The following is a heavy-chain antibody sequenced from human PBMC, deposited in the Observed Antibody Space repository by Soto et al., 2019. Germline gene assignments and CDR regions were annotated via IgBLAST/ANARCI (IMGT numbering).Heavy chain of an antibody. D-gene: IGHD3-3*01. CDR1: CGSISSRSYY. CDR2: IYYSGST. CDR3: ARSGDDFWSGYIKSYYYYGMDV. J-gene: IGHJ6*02. Sequence: SETMSLTCTVSCGSISSRSYYWGWIRQRPGNGLEWIGSIYYSGSTYSKPSLKSRVTISVDTSKNQFSLKLSSVTAADTAVYYCARSGDDFWSGYIKSYYYYGMDVWGQGTTVS. V-gene: IGHV4-39*07.